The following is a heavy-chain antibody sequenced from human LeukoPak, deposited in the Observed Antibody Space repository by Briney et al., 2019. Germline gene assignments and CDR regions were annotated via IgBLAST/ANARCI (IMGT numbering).Heavy chain of an antibody. D-gene: IGHD1-7*01. CDR1: GFTFSNYA. CDR3: ARDVGLELLFDY. Sequence: GGSLRLSCAASGFTFSNYAMSWVRQAPGKGLEWVAVISYDGSNKYYADSVKGRFTISRDNSKNTLYLQMNSLRAEDTAVYYCARDVGLELLFDYWGQGTLVTVSS. V-gene: IGHV3-30-3*01. CDR2: ISYDGSNK. J-gene: IGHJ4*02.